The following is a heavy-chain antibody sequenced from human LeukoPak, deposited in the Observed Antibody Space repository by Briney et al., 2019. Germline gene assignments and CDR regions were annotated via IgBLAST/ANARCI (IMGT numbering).Heavy chain of an antibody. CDR1: GYTFTGYD. CDR3: ARGARTTVVTYWYFDL. J-gene: IGHJ2*01. CDR2: INPNSGGR. D-gene: IGHD4-23*01. Sequence: ASVKVSCKASGYTFTGYDMHWVRQAPGQGLEWMGWINPNSGGRNYAQKFQGRVTMTRDTSISTAYMERSRLRSDDTAVYYCARGARTTVVTYWYFDLWGRGTLVTVSS. V-gene: IGHV1-2*02.